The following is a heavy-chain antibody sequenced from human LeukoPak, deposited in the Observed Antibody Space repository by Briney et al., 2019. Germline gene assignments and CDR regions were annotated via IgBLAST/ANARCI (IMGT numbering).Heavy chain of an antibody. D-gene: IGHD1-26*01. V-gene: IGHV3-48*04. CDR1: GFSFTSYS. Sequence: GGSLRLSCTASGFSFTSYSLNWVRQAPGKGLEWISYISSSTTTIYHADSVKGRFTISRDNANNSVYLQMNSLRAEDTAVYYCARDRVGGRYYYGMDVWGQGTTVTVSS. CDR2: ISSSTTTI. CDR3: ARDRVGGRYYYGMDV. J-gene: IGHJ6*02.